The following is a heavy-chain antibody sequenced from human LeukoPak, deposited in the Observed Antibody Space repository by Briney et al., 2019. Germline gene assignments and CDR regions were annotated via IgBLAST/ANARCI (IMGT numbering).Heavy chain of an antibody. J-gene: IGHJ4*02. CDR3: AREPWSRLFDY. CDR1: GGTFSSYT. D-gene: IGHD2-8*02. CDR2: IIPILGIA. V-gene: IGHV1-69*04. Sequence: SVKVSCKASGGTFSSYTISWVRQAPGQGLECMGRIIPILGIANYAQKFRGRVTITADKSTSTAYMELSSLRSEDTAVYYCAREPWSRLFDYWGQGTLVTVSS.